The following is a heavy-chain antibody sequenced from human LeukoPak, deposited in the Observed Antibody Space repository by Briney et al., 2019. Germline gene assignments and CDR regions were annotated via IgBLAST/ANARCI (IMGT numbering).Heavy chain of an antibody. CDR3: ASFGVFFGVVPLDY. Sequence: GGSLRLSCAASGFTFSSYSMNWVRQAPGKGLEWVSSISSSSSYIYYADSVKGRFTISRDNAKNSLYLQMNSLRAEDTAVYYCASFGVFFGVVPLDYWGQGTLVTVSS. CDR1: GFTFSSYS. J-gene: IGHJ4*02. CDR2: ISSSSSYI. D-gene: IGHD3-3*01. V-gene: IGHV3-21*01.